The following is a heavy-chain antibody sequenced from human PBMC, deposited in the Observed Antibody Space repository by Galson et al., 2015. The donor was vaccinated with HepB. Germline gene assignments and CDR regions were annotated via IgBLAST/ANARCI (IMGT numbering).Heavy chain of an antibody. CDR3: ARTSNSPGSVAGTWDY. CDR2: VDPSDSYV. J-gene: IGHJ4*02. D-gene: IGHD6-19*01. CDR1: GYSFTRYW. Sequence: QSGAEVKKPGESLKISCKGFGYSFTRYWITWVRQVPGKGLEWMVRVDPSDSYVNYSPSFQGHVTVSVDKTINTAYLQWSSLEASDTAIYYCARTSNSPGSVAGTWDYWGQGTLVTVSS. V-gene: IGHV5-10-1*01.